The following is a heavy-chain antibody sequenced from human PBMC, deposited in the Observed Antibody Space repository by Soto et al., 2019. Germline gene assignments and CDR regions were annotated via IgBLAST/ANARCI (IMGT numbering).Heavy chain of an antibody. CDR1: GFTFGSDG. Sequence: QVQLVESGGGVVQPGRSLRLSCAASGFTFGSDGMHWVRQAPGKGLEWVAVISYDGSSQYYAVSVQGRFAISRDNSKNTLYLQMNSLRPEDTALYYCAKANAHIPFDSWGQGTLVTVSS. J-gene: IGHJ4*02. CDR2: ISYDGSSQ. D-gene: IGHD2-21*01. CDR3: AKANAHIPFDS. V-gene: IGHV3-30*18.